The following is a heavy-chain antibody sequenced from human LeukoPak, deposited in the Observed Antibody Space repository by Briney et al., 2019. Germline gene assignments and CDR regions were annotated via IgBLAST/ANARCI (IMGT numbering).Heavy chain of an antibody. Sequence: PAGTLSLTCTVSGGSISSYYWSWIRQPPGKGLEWIGYIYYTGNSNFNPSLKSRVTISVDTSKNQYSLKLRSVTAADTAMYYCARYVYGGNSDWYFDLWGRGTLVTVSS. V-gene: IGHV4-59*08. CDR3: ARYVYGGNSDWYFDL. J-gene: IGHJ2*01. CDR2: IYYTGNS. CDR1: GGSISSYY. D-gene: IGHD4-23*01.